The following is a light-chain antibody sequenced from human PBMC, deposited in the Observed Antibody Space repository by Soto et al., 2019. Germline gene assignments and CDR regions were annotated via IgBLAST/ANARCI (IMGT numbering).Light chain of an antibody. CDR3: QQYGNWPPWT. Sequence: IVMTQSPDTLTVSPGETVTLSCRASQSLSDNLAWYQQKTGQPPRLLIFRASTRASGIPARFRGGGSGTEFTLTISRLQSEDFAVYYCQQYGNWPPWTVGPGTKVDIK. CDR1: QSLSDN. V-gene: IGKV3-15*01. CDR2: RAS. J-gene: IGKJ1*01.